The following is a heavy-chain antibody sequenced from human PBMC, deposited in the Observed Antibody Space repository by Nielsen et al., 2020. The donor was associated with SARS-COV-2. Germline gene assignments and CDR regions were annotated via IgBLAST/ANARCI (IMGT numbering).Heavy chain of an antibody. CDR2: ISYDGSNK. CDR1: GFTFSSYA. Sequence: GESLKISCAASGFTFSSYAMHWVRQAPGKGLEWVAVISYDGSNKYYADSVKGRFTISRDNSKNTLYLQMNSLRAEDTAVYYCAREQDIVVVPAADGFDYWGQGTLVTVSS. CDR3: AREQDIVVVPAADGFDY. V-gene: IGHV3-30*04. D-gene: IGHD2-2*01. J-gene: IGHJ4*02.